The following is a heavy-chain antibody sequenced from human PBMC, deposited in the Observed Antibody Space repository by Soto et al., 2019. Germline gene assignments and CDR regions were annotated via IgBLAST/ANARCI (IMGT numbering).Heavy chain of an antibody. V-gene: IGHV3-7*01. Sequence: GGSLRLSCAASGFTFSTYWMSWVRQAPGKGLEWVANIKEDGSEKNYVDSVTGRFTISRDNAKNSLYLQVDSLRPEDTAVYYCARSLAYDILTAYPDYWGQGTLVTVSS. CDR2: IKEDGSEK. CDR3: ARSLAYDILTAYPDY. D-gene: IGHD3-9*01. J-gene: IGHJ4*02. CDR1: GFTFSTYW.